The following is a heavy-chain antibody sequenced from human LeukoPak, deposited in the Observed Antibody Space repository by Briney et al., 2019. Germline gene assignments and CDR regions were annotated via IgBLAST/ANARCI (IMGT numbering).Heavy chain of an antibody. CDR1: GFTFSSYA. CDR2: ISGSGGST. D-gene: IGHD5-18*01. V-gene: IGHV3-23*01. CDR3: AKAPTVYGYDY. Sequence: GGSLRLSCAASGFTFSSYAMSWVRQAPGKGLEWVSAISGSGGSTCYADSVKGQFTISRDNSKNTLYLQMNSLRAEDTAVYYCAKAPTVYGYDYWGQGTLVTVSS. J-gene: IGHJ4*02.